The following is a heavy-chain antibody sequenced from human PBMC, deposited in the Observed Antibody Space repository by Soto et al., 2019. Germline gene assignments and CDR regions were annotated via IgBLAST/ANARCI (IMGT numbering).Heavy chain of an antibody. CDR2: IYYSGST. CDR3: ARRGYYDSSGFFDY. CDR1: GGSISSSSHY. Sequence: QLQLQESGPGLVKPSETLSLTCTVSGGSISSSSHYWGWIRQPPGKGLEWIGNIYYSGSTFYNPSLKSRVTISVDTSKNQFSLKLTSVTAADTAVYYCARRGYYDSSGFFDYWGQGTLVTVSS. D-gene: IGHD3-22*01. J-gene: IGHJ4*02. V-gene: IGHV4-39*01.